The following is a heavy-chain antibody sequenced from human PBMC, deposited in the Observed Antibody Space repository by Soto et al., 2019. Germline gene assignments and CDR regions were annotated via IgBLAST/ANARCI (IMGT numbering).Heavy chain of an antibody. J-gene: IGHJ5*02. V-gene: IGHV3-48*03. D-gene: IGHD4-17*01. CDR3: ARGDDYGDYPKYNWFDP. Sequence: HPGGSMRLSCAACGFTFSSYEMNWVRQDPGEGLEWVSYISSSGSTIYYADSVKGRFTISRDNAKNSLYLQMNSLRAEDTAVYYCARGDDYGDYPKYNWFDPWGQGTLVTVSS. CDR1: GFTFSSYE. CDR2: ISSSGSTI.